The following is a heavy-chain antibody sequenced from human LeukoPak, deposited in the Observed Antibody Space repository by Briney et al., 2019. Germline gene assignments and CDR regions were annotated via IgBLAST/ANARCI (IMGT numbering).Heavy chain of an antibody. J-gene: IGHJ4*02. CDR1: GYTFTGYY. D-gene: IGHD2-2*01. V-gene: IGHV1-18*04. CDR2: ISAYNGDT. CDR3: ARSGHCSGVGCYAQGIDY. Sequence: ASVKVSCKASGYTFTGYYIHWVRQAPGQGLEWVGWISAYNGDTVYAQMFQGRVTMTTDTSTSTAYMEVTNLRSDDTAMYYCARSGHCSGVGCYAQGIDYWGQGTLVTVSS.